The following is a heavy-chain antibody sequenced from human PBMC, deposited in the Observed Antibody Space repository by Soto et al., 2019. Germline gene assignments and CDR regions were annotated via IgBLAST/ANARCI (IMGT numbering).Heavy chain of an antibody. CDR3: ASLTTVTTWTYYGMDF. V-gene: IGHV4-39*01. CDR1: GGSISSSSYY. D-gene: IGHD4-4*01. J-gene: IGHJ6*02. CDR2: IYYSGST. Sequence: SETLSLTCTVSGGSISSSSYYWGWIRQPPGKGLEWIGSIYYSGSTYYNPSLKSRVTISVDTSKNQFSLKLSSVTAADTAVYYCASLTTVTTWTYYGMDFWGQGTTVTVSS.